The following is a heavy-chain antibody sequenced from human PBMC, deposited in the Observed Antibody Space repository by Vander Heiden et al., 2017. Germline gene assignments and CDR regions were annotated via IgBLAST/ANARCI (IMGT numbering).Heavy chain of an antibody. D-gene: IGHD1-1*01. Sequence: QRHLQESGPGLVKPSATLSLTCTVSGGSITSTSYYWAWFRQAPGKGLEWIGSIYYKGTTYSNPSLKSRATISIDSSQNQFSLTLKSVTAADTAVYYCGAGAGSFSNWFDSWGQGTLVTVSS. J-gene: IGHJ5*01. CDR1: GGSITSTSYY. CDR2: IYYKGTT. V-gene: IGHV4-39*01. CDR3: GAGAGSFSNWFDS.